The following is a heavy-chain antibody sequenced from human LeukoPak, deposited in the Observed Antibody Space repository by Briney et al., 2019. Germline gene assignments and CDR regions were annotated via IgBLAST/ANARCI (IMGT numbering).Heavy chain of an antibody. CDR3: ARSNRGVIQLPNY. J-gene: IGHJ4*02. CDR2: ISSTSSYT. V-gene: IGHV3-11*03. CDR1: GFTFSDYY. Sequence: GGSLRLSCAASGFTFSDYYMSWIRQAPGKGLEWVSYISSTSSYTNYADSVKGRFTISRDNAKNSMYLQMNSLRGEDTGVYYCARSNRGVIQLPNYWGQGTLVTVSS. D-gene: IGHD5-18*01.